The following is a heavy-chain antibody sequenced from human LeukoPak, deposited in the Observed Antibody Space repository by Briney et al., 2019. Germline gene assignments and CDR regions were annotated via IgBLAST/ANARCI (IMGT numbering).Heavy chain of an antibody. D-gene: IGHD2-8*01. CDR1: GFTFSSYG. J-gene: IGHJ6*02. CDR2: ISYDGSNK. Sequence: GGSLRLSCAASGFTFSSYGMHWVRQAPGKGLEWVAVISYDGSNKYYADSVKGRFTISRDNSKNTLYLQMNSLRAEDTAVYYCAKDHGYYCYGMDVWGQGTTVTVSS. CDR3: AKDHGYYCYGMDV. V-gene: IGHV3-30*18.